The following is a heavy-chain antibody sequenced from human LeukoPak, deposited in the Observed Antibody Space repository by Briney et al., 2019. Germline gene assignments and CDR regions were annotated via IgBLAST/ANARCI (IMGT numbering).Heavy chain of an antibody. V-gene: IGHV3-23*01. CDR1: GFSVSNFA. CDR2: LTWSGDAT. Sequence: GGSLRLSCAASGFSVSNFAMGWDRQAPGKGLEWVSSLTWSGDATYYADSMQGRFTISRDNFKNTLYLEMNSLRAEDTARYYCARDPGGVGPAFAYWGQGVLVTVSS. CDR3: ARDPGGVGPAFAY. J-gene: IGHJ4*02. D-gene: IGHD1-26*01.